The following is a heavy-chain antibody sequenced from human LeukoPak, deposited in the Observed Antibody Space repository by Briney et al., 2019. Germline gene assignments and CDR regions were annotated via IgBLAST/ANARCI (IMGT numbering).Heavy chain of an antibody. CDR1: GFTFSSYS. J-gene: IGHJ3*02. D-gene: IGHD5-18*01. CDR3: AKARIQLWFDAFDI. Sequence: GGSLRLSCTASGFTFSSYSLNWVRQAPGKGLEWVSSVSTGSNYIYYADSVKGRFTISRDNSKNTLYLQMNSLRAEDTAVYYCAKARIQLWFDAFDIWGQGTMVTVSS. CDR2: VSTGSNYI. V-gene: IGHV3-21*01.